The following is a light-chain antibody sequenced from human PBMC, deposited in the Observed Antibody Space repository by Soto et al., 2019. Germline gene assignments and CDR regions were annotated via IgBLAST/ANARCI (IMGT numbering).Light chain of an antibody. J-gene: IGKJ1*01. CDR1: QSVTHSF. V-gene: IGKV3-20*01. Sequence: ELVLAQSPGTLSLTSGERATPXXRASQSVTHSFVAGDQQKPGQAPRXXIYGAFKRATGIPDRFSGSGSGTDFTLTISRMEPEDFAVYCCRQYGSSPRTFGQGTKVDIK. CDR2: GAF. CDR3: RQYGSSPRT.